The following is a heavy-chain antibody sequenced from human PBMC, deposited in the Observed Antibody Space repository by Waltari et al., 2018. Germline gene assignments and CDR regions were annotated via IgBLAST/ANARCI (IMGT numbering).Heavy chain of an antibody. D-gene: IGHD4-17*01. CDR3: AKLGNDYGDNVMTD. CDR2: ISFDGNDK. J-gene: IGHJ4*02. V-gene: IGHV3-30*18. Sequence: QVQLVESGGGVVQPGRSLRGLCAASGFTFRDSVMHWGRQGPGKGLEWVAVISFDGNDKYYVDSVKGRFTISRDNSKNTLYLQMNSLRIEDTALYYCAKLGNDYGDNVMTDWGQGTLVTVSS. CDR1: GFTFRDSV.